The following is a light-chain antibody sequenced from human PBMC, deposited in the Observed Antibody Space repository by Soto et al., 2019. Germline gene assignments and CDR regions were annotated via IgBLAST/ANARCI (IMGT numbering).Light chain of an antibody. CDR1: QGVSRH. CDR2: AAS. J-gene: IGKJ4*01. Sequence: EIVMTQSPAPLSLSPGERATLSCRASQGVSRHLAWYQQKPGQAPRLLIYAASTRAAGVPARFSGSGSGTEFTLTISSLQSEDFTFYYCQQYHQWPLTFGGGTKVEI. CDR3: QQYHQWPLT. V-gene: IGKV3D-15*01.